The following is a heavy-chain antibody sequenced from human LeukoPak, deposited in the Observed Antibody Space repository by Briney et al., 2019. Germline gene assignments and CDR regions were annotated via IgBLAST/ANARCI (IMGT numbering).Heavy chain of an antibody. V-gene: IGHV3-30*02. J-gene: IGHJ4*02. CDR1: GITFRSSS. CDR2: IRFDGSTK. CDR3: AQPDF. Sequence: PGGSLRLSCVASGITFRSSSMHWVRQAPGKGLEWLAFIRFDGSTKYYADSVKGRFTVSRDNSKSTLYLQMNSPRAEDTAVYYCAQPDFWGQGTLVTVSS.